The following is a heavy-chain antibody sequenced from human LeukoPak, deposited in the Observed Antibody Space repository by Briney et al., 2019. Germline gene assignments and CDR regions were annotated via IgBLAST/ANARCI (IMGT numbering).Heavy chain of an antibody. D-gene: IGHD2-15*01. Sequence: GGSLRLSCTASGLTFSTYWMHWVRQAPGKGPVWVAHIKSDGSGTTYADSVKGRFTISRDNAKNALYLQMNSLRAEDTAVYHCARQIGYCSDGNCYFDYWGQGTLVTVSS. CDR2: IKSDGSGT. V-gene: IGHV3-74*01. CDR1: GLTFSTYW. CDR3: ARQIGYCSDGNCYFDY. J-gene: IGHJ4*02.